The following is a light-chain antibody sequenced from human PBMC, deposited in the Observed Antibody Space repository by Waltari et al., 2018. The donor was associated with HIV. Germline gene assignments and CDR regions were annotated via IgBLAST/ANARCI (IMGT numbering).Light chain of an antibody. CDR1: QDIGSD. V-gene: IGKV1-6*01. CDR2: TAS. J-gene: IGKJ2*01. Sequence: AIQRTQSPTSLPASVGDRVTNSCRACQDIGSDLNWYQPNPGKAPELLIYTASILQSGVPSRFSGGGSGTDFTLTINSLQPEDFATYYCLQSYSFPYTFGQGTQLDIK. CDR3: LQSYSFPYT.